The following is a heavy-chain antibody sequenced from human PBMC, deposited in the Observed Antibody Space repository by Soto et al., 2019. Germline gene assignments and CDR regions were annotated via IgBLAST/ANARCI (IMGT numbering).Heavy chain of an antibody. CDR1: GGSVSSGSYY. V-gene: IGHV4-61*01. J-gene: IGHJ4*02. CDR3: ARAAFDYDSSGYYRLFDY. CDR2: IYYSGST. Sequence: QVQLQESGPGLVKPSETLSLTCTVSGGSVSSGSYYWSWIRQPPGKGLEWIGYIYYSGSTNYNPSLKSRVTISVDTSKNQFSLKLSSVTAADTAVYYCARAAFDYDSSGYYRLFDYWGQGTLVTVSS. D-gene: IGHD3-22*01.